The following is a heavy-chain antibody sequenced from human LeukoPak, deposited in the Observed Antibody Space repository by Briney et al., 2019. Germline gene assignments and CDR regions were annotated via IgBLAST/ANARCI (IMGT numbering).Heavy chain of an antibody. CDR2: ISYDGSNK. CDR3: ARSSRLTFDY. CDR1: GFTYTKHA. Sequence: GGSLRLSCAASGFTYTKHAMHWVRQAPGKGLEWVAVISYDGSNKKYADSVKGRFTISRDNSKNTLYLQMNSLRAEDTAVYYCARSSRLTFDYWGQGTLVTVSS. D-gene: IGHD6-6*01. J-gene: IGHJ4*02. V-gene: IGHV3-30*04.